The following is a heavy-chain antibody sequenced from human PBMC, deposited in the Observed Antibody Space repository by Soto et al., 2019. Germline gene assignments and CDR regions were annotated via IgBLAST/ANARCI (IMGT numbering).Heavy chain of an antibody. V-gene: IGHV4-59*08. Sequence: PSETLSLTCTVSGGSISRYYWSWIRQPPGKGLEWIGYIYYSGSTNYNPSLKSRVTISVDTSKNQFSLKLSSVTAADTAVYYCARLSTGTGGFDPWGQGTLVTVSS. CDR2: IYYSGST. CDR1: GGSISRYY. J-gene: IGHJ5*02. D-gene: IGHD1-1*01. CDR3: ARLSTGTGGFDP.